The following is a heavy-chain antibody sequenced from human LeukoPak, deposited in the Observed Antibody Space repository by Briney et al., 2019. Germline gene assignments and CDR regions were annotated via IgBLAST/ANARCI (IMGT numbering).Heavy chain of an antibody. CDR3: ARHGGSTRTRRTVGAFDI. D-gene: IGHD1-26*01. J-gene: IGHJ3*02. CDR1: GGSISSSSYY. V-gene: IGHV4-39*01. Sequence: SETLSLTCTVSGGSISSSSYYWGWIRQPPGKGLEWIGSIYHSGSTYYNPSLKSRATISVDTSKNQFSLKLSSVTAADTAVYYCARHGGSTRTRRTVGAFDIWGQGTMVTVSS. CDR2: IYHSGST.